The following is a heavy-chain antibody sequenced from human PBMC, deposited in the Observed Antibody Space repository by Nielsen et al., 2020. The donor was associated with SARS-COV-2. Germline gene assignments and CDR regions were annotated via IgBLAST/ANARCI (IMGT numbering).Heavy chain of an antibody. J-gene: IGHJ5*02. CDR3: ARGEDYTGWFDP. CDR2: INAGNGNT. D-gene: IGHD4-11*01. Sequence: ASVKVSCKASGYTFTSYAMHWVRQAPGQRLEWMGWINAGNGNTKYSQKFQGRVTITRDTSANTAYMELSSLRSEDTAVYYCARGEDYTGWFDPWGQGTLVTVSS. CDR1: GYTFTSYA. V-gene: IGHV1-3*01.